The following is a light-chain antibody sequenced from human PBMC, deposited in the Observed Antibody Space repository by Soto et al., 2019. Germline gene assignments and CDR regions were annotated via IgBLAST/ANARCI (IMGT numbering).Light chain of an antibody. CDR2: GAS. CDR3: QQYVRAPWT. J-gene: IGKJ1*01. Sequence: EIVLTQSPATLSLSPGERATLSCRASQSVSSYLAWYQQKPGQAPRLVMYGASIRTSGIPDRFSGSGSGTDFTLTISRLEPEDFAVHYCQQYVRAPWTFGQGTKVDIK. CDR1: QSVSSY. V-gene: IGKV3-20*01.